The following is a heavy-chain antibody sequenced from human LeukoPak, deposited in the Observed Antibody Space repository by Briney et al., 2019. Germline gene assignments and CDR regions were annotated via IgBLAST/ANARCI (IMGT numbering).Heavy chain of an antibody. CDR2: ISGSGGST. V-gene: IGHV3-23*01. J-gene: IGHJ4*02. CDR3: AKDRGYPTLFDY. D-gene: IGHD5-12*01. CDR1: GFISSSYW. Sequence: GGSLRLFCAASGFISSSYWMSWVRQAPGKGLEWVSAISGSGGSTYYADSVKGRFTISRDNSKNTLYLQMNSLRAEDTAVYYCAKDRGYPTLFDYWGQGTLVTVSS.